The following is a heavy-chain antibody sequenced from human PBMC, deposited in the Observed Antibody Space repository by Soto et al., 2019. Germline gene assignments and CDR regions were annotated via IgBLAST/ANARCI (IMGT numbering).Heavy chain of an antibody. J-gene: IGHJ4*02. CDR1: GFTFGSRA. CDR3: ARGSTDSYPGSRIFDF. D-gene: IGHD3-10*01. V-gene: IGHV3-23*01. CDR2: ITDSGGDA. Sequence: GGSLSLSFAASGFTFGSRAMSWVRQAPGEGLEWVSTITDSGGDAKYADSVRGRFAISRDNSKKTLYLQMSSLTAEDSAIYYCARGSTDSYPGSRIFDFWGRGTLVTVSS.